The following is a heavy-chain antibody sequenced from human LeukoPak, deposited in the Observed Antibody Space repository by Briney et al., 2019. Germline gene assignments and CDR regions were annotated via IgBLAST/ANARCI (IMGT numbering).Heavy chain of an antibody. CDR1: GIDFNVYE. CDR3: ARERRGYGYGTLDL. J-gene: IGHJ5*02. D-gene: IGHD5-12*01. Sequence: PGGSLRLSCVASGIDFNVYEMHWVRRSPGKGLEWVALISDNGLRTNYAETLKGRFTVSRDNSMNTINLQMNNLKVEDTAVYFCARERRGYGYGTLDLWGQGTLVSVSS. CDR2: ISDNGLRT. V-gene: IGHV3-30*14.